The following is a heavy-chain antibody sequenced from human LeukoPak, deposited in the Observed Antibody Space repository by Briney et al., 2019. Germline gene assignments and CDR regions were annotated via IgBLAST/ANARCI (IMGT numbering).Heavy chain of an antibody. V-gene: IGHV3-66*01. Sequence: PGGSLRLSCAASGFTVSSNYMSWVRQAPGKGLEWVSVIYSGGSTYYADSVKGRFTISRDNSKNALYLQMNSLRAEYTAVYYCARDDSGGYHFDYWGQGTLVTVSS. J-gene: IGHJ4*02. CDR2: IYSGGST. CDR1: GFTVSSNY. CDR3: ARDDSGGYHFDY. D-gene: IGHD4-23*01.